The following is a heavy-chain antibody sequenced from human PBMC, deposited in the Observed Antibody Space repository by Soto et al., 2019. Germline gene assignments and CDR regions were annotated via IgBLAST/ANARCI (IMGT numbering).Heavy chain of an antibody. CDR2: VYNSGVT. V-gene: IGHV4-59*01. Sequence: QVQLLQSGPGMVKHSETLSLTCTVSGGSISSYYWTWLRQPPGKGLEWIGYVYNSGVTNFNPSLKSRLTMSVDTSKNQFSLKLSSLPAADTAVYYCARRVQLYLGLDPGGQGTLVTVSS. CDR1: GGSISSYY. J-gene: IGHJ5*02. D-gene: IGHD1-1*01. CDR3: ARRVQLYLGLDP.